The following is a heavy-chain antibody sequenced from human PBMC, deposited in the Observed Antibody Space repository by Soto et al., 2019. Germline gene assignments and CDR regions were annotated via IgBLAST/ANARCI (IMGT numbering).Heavy chain of an antibody. CDR3: ARSPTVRGVISGMDV. CDR1: GGSISSGDDY. V-gene: IGHV4-30-4*01. J-gene: IGHJ6*02. D-gene: IGHD3-10*01. CDR2: IYYIGST. Sequence: NPSETLSLTCTVSGGSISSGDDYWNWIRQPLGKGLEWIGYIYYIGSTYYNPSLKSRVTISVDTSKNQFSLKLSSVTAADTAVYYCARSPTVRGVISGMDVWGQGTTVTVSS.